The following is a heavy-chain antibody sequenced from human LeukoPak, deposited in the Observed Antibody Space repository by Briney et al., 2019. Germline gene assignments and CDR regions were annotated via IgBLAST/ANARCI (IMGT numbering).Heavy chain of an antibody. CDR1: GFTFSSHA. J-gene: IGHJ4*02. CDR2: ISGSGGST. CDR3: AKTNRLTTVTTKVDY. D-gene: IGHD4-17*01. Sequence: PGGSLRLSCAASGFTFSSHAMGWVRQAPGKGLEWVSAISGSGGSTYYADSVKGRFTISRDNSKNTLYLQMNSLRAEDTAVYYCAKTNRLTTVTTKVDYWGQGTLVTVSS. V-gene: IGHV3-23*01.